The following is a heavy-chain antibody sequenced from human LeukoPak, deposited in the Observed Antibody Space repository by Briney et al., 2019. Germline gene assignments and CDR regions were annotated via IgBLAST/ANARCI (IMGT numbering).Heavy chain of an antibody. Sequence: PGGSLRLSCAASGFTFSSYAMSWVRQAPGKGLEWVSAISGSGGSTYYADSVKGRFTISRDNSKTTLYLQMNSLSAEDTAVYYCARTAPGIAAAGLYYFDYWGQGTLVTVSS. CDR3: ARTAPGIAAAGLYYFDY. J-gene: IGHJ4*02. CDR1: GFTFSSYA. V-gene: IGHV3-23*01. CDR2: ISGSGGST. D-gene: IGHD6-13*01.